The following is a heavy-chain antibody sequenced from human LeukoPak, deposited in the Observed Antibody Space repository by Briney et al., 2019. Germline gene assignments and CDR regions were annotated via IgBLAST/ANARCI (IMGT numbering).Heavy chain of an antibody. J-gene: IGHJ4*02. CDR3: ARMDTAMLFDY. CDR1: GGSISSGGYS. CDR2: IYHSGST. D-gene: IGHD5-18*01. Sequence: SETLSLTCAVSGGSISSGGYSWSWIRQPPGKGLEWIGYIYHSGSTYYNPSLKSRVTISVDRSKSQFSLKLTSVTAADTAVYYCARMDTAMLFDYWGQGTLVTVSS. V-gene: IGHV4-30-2*01.